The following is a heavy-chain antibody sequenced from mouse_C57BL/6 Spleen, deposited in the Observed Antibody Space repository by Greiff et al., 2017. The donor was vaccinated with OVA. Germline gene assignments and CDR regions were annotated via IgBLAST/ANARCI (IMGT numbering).Heavy chain of an antibody. Sequence: QVQLQQSGAELVKPGASVKISCKASGYAFSSYWMNWVKQRPGKGLEWIGQIYPGDGDTNYNGKFKGKATLTADQSSSTAYMQLSSLTSEDSAVYFCAREGDYDGGFDYWGQGTTLTVSS. CDR1: GYAFSSYW. CDR3: AREGDYDGGFDY. J-gene: IGHJ2*01. V-gene: IGHV1-80*01. D-gene: IGHD2-4*01. CDR2: IYPGDGDT.